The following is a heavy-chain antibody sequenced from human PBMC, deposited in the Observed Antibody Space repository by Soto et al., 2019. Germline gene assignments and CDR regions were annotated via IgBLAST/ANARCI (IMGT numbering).Heavy chain of an antibody. J-gene: IGHJ6*02. CDR2: VHYSWGS. Sequence: SETLSLTCTVSGGSISSYHWSWIRQTPGKGLEWIGYVHYSWGSNYNPSLKSRVAISLDTSKSQFSLKLTSVTATDTAVYYCARQGLGALHGLVDVWGQGTTVT. V-gene: IGHV4-59*08. CDR3: ARQGLGALHGLVDV. CDR1: GGSISSYH. D-gene: IGHD1-26*01.